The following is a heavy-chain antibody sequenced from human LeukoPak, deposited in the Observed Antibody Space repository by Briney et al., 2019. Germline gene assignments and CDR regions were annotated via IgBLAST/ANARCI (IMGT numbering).Heavy chain of an antibody. Sequence: SETLSLTCSVSGGSISSDHWNWIRQTPGKGLEWIGCIYYSGRTYYNPSLKSRVTISVDMSKSQFSLRLTSVTAADTAVYYCARVFRIFSGYFQHWGQGTLVSVSS. D-gene: IGHD2-15*01. CDR2: IYYSGRT. CDR1: GGSISSDH. V-gene: IGHV4-59*01. CDR3: ARVFRIFSGYFQH. J-gene: IGHJ1*01.